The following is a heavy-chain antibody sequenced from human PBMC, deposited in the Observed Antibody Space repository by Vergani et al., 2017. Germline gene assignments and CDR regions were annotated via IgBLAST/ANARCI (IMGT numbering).Heavy chain of an antibody. D-gene: IGHD6-19*01. CDR3: ARNPQWVVPGYYYYYVDV. CDR2: INPNSCGT. V-gene: IGHV1-2*02. CDR1: GYTFTGYY. J-gene: IGHJ6*03. Sequence: QVQLVQSGAEVKKPGASVKVSCKASGYTFTGYYMHWVRQAPGQGLEWMGWINPNSCGTNYAQKFQGRVTMTRDTSISTAYMELSRLRADEKAVYYFARNPQWVVPGYYYYYVDVWGKGTTVIVS.